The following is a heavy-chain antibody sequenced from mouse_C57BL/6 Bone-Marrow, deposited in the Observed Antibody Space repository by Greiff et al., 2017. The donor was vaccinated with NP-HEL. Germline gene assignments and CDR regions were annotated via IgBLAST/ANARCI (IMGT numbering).Heavy chain of an antibody. Sequence: EVQGVESGGGLVQPGGSMKLSCVASGFTFSNYWMNWVRQSPEKGLEWVAQIRLKSDNYATHYAESVKGRFTISRDDSKSSVYLQMNNLRAEDTGIYYCSRQLRLQDYWGQGTTLTVSS. CDR3: SRQLRLQDY. D-gene: IGHD3-2*02. J-gene: IGHJ2*01. V-gene: IGHV6-3*01. CDR1: GFTFSNYW. CDR2: IRLKSDNYAT.